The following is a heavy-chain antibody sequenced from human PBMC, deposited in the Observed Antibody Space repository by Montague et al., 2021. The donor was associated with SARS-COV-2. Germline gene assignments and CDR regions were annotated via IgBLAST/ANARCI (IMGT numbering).Heavy chain of an antibody. V-gene: IGHV3-20*04. CDR1: GFIFDDYG. CDR3: TRGFRGGPFDY. J-gene: IGHJ4*02. Sequence: SLRLSCAASGFIFDDYGMSWVRQVPGRGLEWVSGITRNGETTGYADSVKGRVTISRDNAKNSLSLQMNSLRVEDTALYYCTRGFRGGPFDYWGQGTPVTVSS. D-gene: IGHD3-10*01. CDR2: ITRNGETT.